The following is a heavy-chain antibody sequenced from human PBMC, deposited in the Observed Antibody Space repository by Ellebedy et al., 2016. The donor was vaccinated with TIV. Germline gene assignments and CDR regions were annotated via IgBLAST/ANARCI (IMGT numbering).Heavy chain of an antibody. CDR1: GGSISSTNYY. J-gene: IGHJ4*02. CDR2: VNQSGRT. CDR3: AEGRSGWYYFDY. D-gene: IGHD6-19*01. V-gene: IGHV4-39*07. Sequence: SETLSLTCSVSGGSISSTNYYRVWIRQPPGKGLEWIGEVNQSGRTNYHPSLKSRVTISVDTSKNQFSLRLSSVTAADTAVYYCAEGRSGWYYFDYWGQGTLVTVSS.